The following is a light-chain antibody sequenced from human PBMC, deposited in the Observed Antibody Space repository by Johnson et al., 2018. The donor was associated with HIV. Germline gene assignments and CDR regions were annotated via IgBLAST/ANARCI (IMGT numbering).Light chain of an antibody. CDR3: GTWDSRLSAYV. V-gene: IGLV1-51*01. J-gene: IGLJ1*01. Sequence: QSVLTQPPSVSAAPGQKVTISCSGSSSNIGSNYVSWYQQLPGTAPKLLIYENNKRPSGIPDRFSGSKSGTSSTLGITGLQTGDEADYYCGTWDSRLSAYVFATGTKVTVL. CDR1: SSNIGSNY. CDR2: ENN.